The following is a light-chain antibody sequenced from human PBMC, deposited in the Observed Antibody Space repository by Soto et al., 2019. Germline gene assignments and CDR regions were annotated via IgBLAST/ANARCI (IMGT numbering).Light chain of an antibody. CDR3: QQRSNWPPWT. CDR1: QSVSSY. V-gene: IGKV3-11*01. J-gene: IGKJ1*01. CDR2: DAS. Sequence: ERLLTQAAATPLKKKGERATLSCRASQSVSSYLAWYQQKPGQAPRLLIYDASNRATGIPARFSGSGSGTDFTLTISSLELEDFAVYQCQQRSNWPPWTFGQGTRVDI.